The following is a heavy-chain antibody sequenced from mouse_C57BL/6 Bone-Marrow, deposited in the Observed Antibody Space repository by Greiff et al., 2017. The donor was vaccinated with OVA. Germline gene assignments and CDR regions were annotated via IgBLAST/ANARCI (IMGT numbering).Heavy chain of an antibody. V-gene: IGHV14-4*01. CDR3: TTSSHSYGSSYVGYFDV. CDR2: IDPENGDT. J-gene: IGHJ1*03. CDR1: GFNIKDDY. Sequence: EVQLQQSGAELVRPGASVKLSCTASGFNIKDDYMHWVKQRPEQGLEWIGWIDPENGDTEYASKFQGKATITADTSTNTASLKLNSLTSVDTAVYYCTTSSHSYGSSYVGYFDVWGTGTTVTVSS. D-gene: IGHD1-1*01.